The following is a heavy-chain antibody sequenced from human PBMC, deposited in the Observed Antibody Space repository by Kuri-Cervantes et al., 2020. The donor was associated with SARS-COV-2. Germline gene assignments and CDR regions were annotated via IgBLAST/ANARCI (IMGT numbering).Heavy chain of an antibody. J-gene: IGHJ5*02. D-gene: IGHD2-21*01. CDR3: AGGGLVRGDRGWFDP. CDR2: IYYSGST. Sequence: SETLSLTCTVSGGSISSGDYYWSWIRQPPGKGLEWIGYIYYSGSTYYNPSLKSRVTISVDTSKNQFSLKLSSVTAADTAVYYCAGGGLVRGDRGWFDPWGQGTLVTVSS. CDR1: GGSISSGDYY. V-gene: IGHV4-30-4*01.